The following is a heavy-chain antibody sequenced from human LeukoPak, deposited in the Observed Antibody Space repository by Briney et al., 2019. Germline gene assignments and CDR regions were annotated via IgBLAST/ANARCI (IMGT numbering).Heavy chain of an antibody. D-gene: IGHD6-13*01. J-gene: IGHJ4*02. Sequence: GGSRRPSWPASGFTFSSNGMPWVRQVPGKGLEWLALTWDDGPKEKYADSVKGRFTISRDNSKNPLYLQMDSLRAEDTAVYYCARGRGSSSWYVDYWGQGSLVSVSS. V-gene: IGHV3-33*01. CDR1: GFTFSSNG. CDR2: TWDDGPKE. CDR3: ARGRGSSSWYVDY.